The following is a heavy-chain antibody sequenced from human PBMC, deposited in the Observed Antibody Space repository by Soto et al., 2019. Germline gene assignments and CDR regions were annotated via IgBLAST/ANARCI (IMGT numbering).Heavy chain of an antibody. J-gene: IGHJ4*02. D-gene: IGHD4-17*01. V-gene: IGHV3-30-3*01. CDR1: GFTFSSYA. CDR2: IRYNGSKI. Sequence: GSLRLSCAASGFTFSSYAMNWVRQAPGKGLEWVSFIRYNGSKIYYADSVKGRFTISRDNSKNTLYLQMNSLRAEDTAVYYCARDLRKFYYFDSWGQGTQVTVSS. CDR3: ARDLRKFYYFDS.